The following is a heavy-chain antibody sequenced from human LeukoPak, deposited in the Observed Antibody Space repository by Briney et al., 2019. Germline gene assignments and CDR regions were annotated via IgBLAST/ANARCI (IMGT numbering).Heavy chain of an antibody. CDR1: GYTLTELS. D-gene: IGHD7-27*01. CDR3: ATTPLPWDYYYYGMDV. Sequence: ASVKVSCKVSGYTLTELSMHWERQAPGKGLEWMGGFDPEDGETIYAQKFQGRVTMTEDTSTDTAYMELSSLRSEDTAVYYCATTPLPWDYYYYGMDVWGQGTTVTVSS. CDR2: FDPEDGET. V-gene: IGHV1-24*01. J-gene: IGHJ6*02.